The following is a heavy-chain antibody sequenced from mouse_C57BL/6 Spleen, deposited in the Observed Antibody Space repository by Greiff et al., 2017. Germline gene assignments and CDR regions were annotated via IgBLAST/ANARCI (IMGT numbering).Heavy chain of an antibody. V-gene: IGHV5-4*01. CDR2: ISDGGSYT. CDR1: GFTFSSYA. J-gene: IGHJ3*01. CDR3: AREKAQATTSPFAY. Sequence: EVKLVESGGGLVKPGGSLKLSCAASGFTFSSYAMSWVRQTPEKRLEWVATISDGGSYTYYPDNVKGRFTISRDNAKNNLYLQMSHLKSEDTAMYYCAREKAQATTSPFAYWGQGTLVTVSA. D-gene: IGHD3-2*02.